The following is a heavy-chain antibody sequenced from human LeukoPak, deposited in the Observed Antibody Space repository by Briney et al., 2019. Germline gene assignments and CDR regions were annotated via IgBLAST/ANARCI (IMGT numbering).Heavy chain of an antibody. V-gene: IGHV4-34*01. CDR3: AREALLDY. Sequence: PSETLSLTCAVYGGSFSGYYWSWIRQPPGKGLEWIGEINHSGSTNYNPSLKSRVTISVDTSKKQFSLKLSSVTAADTAVYYCAREALLDYWGQGTLVTVSS. CDR1: GGSFSGYY. CDR2: INHSGST. J-gene: IGHJ4*02.